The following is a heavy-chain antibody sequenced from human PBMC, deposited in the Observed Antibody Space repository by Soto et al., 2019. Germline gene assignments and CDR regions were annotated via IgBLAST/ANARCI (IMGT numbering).Heavy chain of an antibody. J-gene: IGHJ4*02. CDR3: STGSPFSGSVFDY. Sequence: EVQLVESGGGLVKPGGSLRLSCAASGFSFRTPWMAGVRKAPGKGLEWVGRIKSKSAGETTDYADPVKGRFTISRDDSKDTLYLHMDSLETGDTAVYYCSTGSPFSGSVFDYWGQGTLVTVSS. CDR1: GFSFRTPW. D-gene: IGHD1-26*01. V-gene: IGHV3-15*05. CDR2: IKSKSAGETT.